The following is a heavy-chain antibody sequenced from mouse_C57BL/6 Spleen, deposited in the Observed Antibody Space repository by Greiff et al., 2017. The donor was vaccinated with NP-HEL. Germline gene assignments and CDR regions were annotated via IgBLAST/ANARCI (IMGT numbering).Heavy chain of an antibody. CDR1: GYTFTSYW. CDR3: ARSGGNYDYAMDY. Sequence: QVHVKQSGAELAKPGASVKLSCKASGYTFTSYWMHWVKQRPGQGLEWIGYINPSSGYTKYNQKFKDKATLTADKSSSTAYMQLSSLTYEDSAVYYCARSGGNYDYAMDYWGQGTSVTVSS. J-gene: IGHJ4*01. V-gene: IGHV1-7*01. D-gene: IGHD2-1*01. CDR2: INPSSGYT.